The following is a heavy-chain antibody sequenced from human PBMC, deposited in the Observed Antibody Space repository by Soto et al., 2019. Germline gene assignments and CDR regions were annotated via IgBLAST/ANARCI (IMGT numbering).Heavy chain of an antibody. CDR2: ISSNGGSA. D-gene: IGHD6-13*01. CDR3: VKDNTAAAGTLDY. V-gene: IGHV3-64D*08. Sequence: PGGSLRLSCSASGFTFSSYAMHWVRQAPGKGLEYVSAISSNGGSAYYADSVKGRFTISRDNSKNTLYLQMSSLRAEDTAVYYCVKDNTAAAGTLDYWGQGTLVTVSS. J-gene: IGHJ4*02. CDR1: GFTFSSYA.